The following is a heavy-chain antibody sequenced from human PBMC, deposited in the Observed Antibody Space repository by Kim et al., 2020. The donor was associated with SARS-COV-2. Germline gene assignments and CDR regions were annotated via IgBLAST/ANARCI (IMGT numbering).Heavy chain of an antibody. V-gene: IGHV3-53*01. D-gene: IGHD4-17*01. CDR1: GFSVSGNY. CDR3: ARDPGTNLHGMNL. CDR2: IYRGGET. J-gene: IGHJ6*02. Sequence: GGSLRLSCAVSGFSVSGNYMNWVRQFPGKGLEWLAVIYRGGETYYADSVKGRFTISRDNSENTVYLQMNSLRVEDTALYYCARDPGTNLHGMNLWGQGTTVTVSS.